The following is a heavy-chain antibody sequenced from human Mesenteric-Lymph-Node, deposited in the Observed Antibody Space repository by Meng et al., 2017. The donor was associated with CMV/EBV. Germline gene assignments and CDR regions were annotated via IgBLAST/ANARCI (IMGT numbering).Heavy chain of an antibody. CDR3: ARDHNSAWQKDWYFDL. Sequence: SGYTFADSSVYWVRQAPGHGLEWMGRINPKTGGAYSAQMFQGRVAMSFDSSTTTVYMELSGLRSDETAVYYCARDHNSAWQKDWYFDLWGPGTLVTVSS. V-gene: IGHV1-2*06. J-gene: IGHJ2*01. CDR2: INPKTGGA. CDR1: GYTFADSS. D-gene: IGHD1-1*01.